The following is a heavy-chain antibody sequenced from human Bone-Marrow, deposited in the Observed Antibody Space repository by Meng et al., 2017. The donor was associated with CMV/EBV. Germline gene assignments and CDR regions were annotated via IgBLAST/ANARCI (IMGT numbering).Heavy chain of an antibody. V-gene: IGHV1-8*01. CDR2: MNPNSGNT. Sequence: ASVKVSCKASGYTFTSYDINWVRQATGQGLEWMGWMNPNSGNTGYAQKFQGRVTMTRNTSISTAYMELSSLRSEDTAVYYCARAATIFGVVITPPRYWGQGTLVTVYS. D-gene: IGHD3-3*01. CDR3: ARAATIFGVVITPPRY. J-gene: IGHJ4*02. CDR1: GYTFTSYD.